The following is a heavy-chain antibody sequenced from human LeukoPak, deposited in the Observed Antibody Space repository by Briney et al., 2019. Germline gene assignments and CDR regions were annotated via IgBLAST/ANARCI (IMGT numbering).Heavy chain of an antibody. CDR1: GGSISSYH. V-gene: IGHV4-59*01. CDR3: ASHSATWYFQH. Sequence: KSSETLSLTCTVSGGSISSYHWSWIRQPPGKGLEWIGYIYYSGGTNYKPSLKSRVTMSLNTSKNQFSLKLSSVTAADTAIYYCASHSATWYFQHWGQGTPVTVSS. D-gene: IGHD6-13*01. J-gene: IGHJ1*01. CDR2: IYYSGGT.